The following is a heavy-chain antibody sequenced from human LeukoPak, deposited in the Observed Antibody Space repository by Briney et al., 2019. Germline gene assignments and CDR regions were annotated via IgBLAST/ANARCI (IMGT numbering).Heavy chain of an antibody. CDR3: AREEVGWFDP. D-gene: IGHD2-15*01. CDR1: GGSISSHY. V-gene: IGHV4-59*11. Sequence: SETLSLTCTVSGGSISSHYWSWIRQPPGKGLEWIGYIYYSGSTNYNPSLKSRVTISVDTSKNQFSLKLSSVTAADTAVYYCAREEVGWFDPWGQGTLVTVFS. CDR2: IYYSGST. J-gene: IGHJ5*02.